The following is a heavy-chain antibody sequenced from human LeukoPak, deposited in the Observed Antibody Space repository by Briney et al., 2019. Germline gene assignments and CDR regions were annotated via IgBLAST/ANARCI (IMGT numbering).Heavy chain of an antibody. CDR1: GFSFSDYY. CDR3: ARGGTGAFDY. D-gene: IGHD2-8*02. V-gene: IGHV3-11*06. J-gene: IGHJ4*02. CDR2: ISSRSTYI. Sequence: PGGSLRLACTASGFSFSDYYMSWMRQAPGKGLEWISYISSRSTYISDADSVKGRFTISRDNAKNLLFLQMNSLRVEDTALYYCARGGTGAFDYWGQGILVTVSS.